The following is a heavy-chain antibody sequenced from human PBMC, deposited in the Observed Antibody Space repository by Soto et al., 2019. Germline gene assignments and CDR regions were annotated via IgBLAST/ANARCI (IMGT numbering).Heavy chain of an antibody. CDR2: ISGSGGST. CDR3: AIYSGSSGLDY. D-gene: IGHD1-26*01. Sequence: GGSLRLSCAASGFTFSSYAMSWVRQAPGKGLEWVSAISGSGGSTYYADSVKGRFTISRDNSKNTLYLQMNNLRAEDTAVYYCAIYSGSSGLDYWGQGTLVTVSS. V-gene: IGHV3-23*01. J-gene: IGHJ4*02. CDR1: GFTFSSYA.